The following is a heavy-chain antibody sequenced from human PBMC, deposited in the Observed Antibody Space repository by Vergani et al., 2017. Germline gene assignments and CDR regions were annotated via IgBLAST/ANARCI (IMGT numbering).Heavy chain of an antibody. V-gene: IGHV1-18*04. CDR1: GYTFTSYG. Sequence: QVPLVQSGAEVKTPGASVKVSCKASGYTFTSYGISWVRQAPGQGLEWMGWISADNGNTKYAQKLQGRVTMTTDKSKSTAYMELRGLRSDDTAVYYCAGDLALGYYAGGYWGQGTLVTVSS. CDR2: ISADNGNT. D-gene: IGHD2-2*01. J-gene: IGHJ4*02. CDR3: AGDLALGYYAGGY.